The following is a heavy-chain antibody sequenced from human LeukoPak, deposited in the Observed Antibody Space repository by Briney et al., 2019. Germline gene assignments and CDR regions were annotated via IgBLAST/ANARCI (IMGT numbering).Heavy chain of an antibody. CDR2: INPHSGAT. CDR1: GYTFTGYY. Sequence: ASVKVSCKASGYTFTGYYIHWVRQAPGQGPGWMGWINPHSGATNYAQKFQGRVTMTRDTSISTAFMELSSLRSDDTAMYYCSRDLLMYYSGSGESTWGQGTQVTVSS. V-gene: IGHV1-2*02. J-gene: IGHJ5*02. D-gene: IGHD3-10*01. CDR3: SRDLLMYYSGSGEST.